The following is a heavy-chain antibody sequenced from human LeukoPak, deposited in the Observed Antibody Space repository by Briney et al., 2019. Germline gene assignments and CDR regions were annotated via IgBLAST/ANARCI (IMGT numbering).Heavy chain of an antibody. CDR2: VYSGGTT. CDR3: ARGGYSSSWYHFDY. V-gene: IGHV3-53*01. Sequence: GGSLRLSCAASGFTVSSNYMSWVRQAPGKGLEWVSVVYSGGTTNYADSVKGRFTISRDNSKNTLFLQMNSLRAEDTAVYYCARGGYSSSWYHFDYWGQGTLVTVSS. CDR1: GFTVSSNY. J-gene: IGHJ4*02. D-gene: IGHD6-13*01.